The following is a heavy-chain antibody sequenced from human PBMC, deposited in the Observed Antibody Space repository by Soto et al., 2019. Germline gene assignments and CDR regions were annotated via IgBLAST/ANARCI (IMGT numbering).Heavy chain of an antibody. Sequence: KPSATLPLPCTVSAKSLISSDFYWDRIRQPPGKGLEWIGSIFYLGSSYYNPSLKSRVTMSVDTSKNQFSLRLRSVTAADTALYFCARHSLALRKNNWFDPWGQGIMVTVSS. V-gene: IGHV4-39*01. CDR3: ARHSLALRKNNWFDP. J-gene: IGHJ5*02. D-gene: IGHD3-3*02. CDR2: IFYLGSS. CDR1: AKSLISSDFY.